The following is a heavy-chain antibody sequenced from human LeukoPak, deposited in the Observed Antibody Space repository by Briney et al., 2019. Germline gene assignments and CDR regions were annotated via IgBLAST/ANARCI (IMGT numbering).Heavy chain of an antibody. CDR2: INHSGST. J-gene: IGHJ5*02. CDR3: ARNYDFGPADWFDP. D-gene: IGHD3-3*01. CDR1: GGSFSGYY. Sequence: SETLSLTCAVYGGSFSGYYWSWIRQPPGKGLEWIGEINHSGSTNYNPSLKSRVTISVDRSKNQFSLKLSSVTAADTAVYYCARNYDFGPADWFDPWGQGTLVTVSS. V-gene: IGHV4-34*01.